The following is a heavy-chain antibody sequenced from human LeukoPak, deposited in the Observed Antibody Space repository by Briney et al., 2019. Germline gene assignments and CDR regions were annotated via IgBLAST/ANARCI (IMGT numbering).Heavy chain of an antibody. CDR1: GFTFSNAW. CDR2: ISGSGGST. CDR3: AKDRYNWNPGNWFDP. D-gene: IGHD1-20*01. Sequence: GGSLRLSCAASGFTFSNAWMSWVRQAPGKGLEWVSAISGSGGSTYYADSVKGRFTISRDNSKNTLYLQMNSLRAEDTAVYYCAKDRYNWNPGNWFDPWGQGTLVTVSS. J-gene: IGHJ5*02. V-gene: IGHV3-23*01.